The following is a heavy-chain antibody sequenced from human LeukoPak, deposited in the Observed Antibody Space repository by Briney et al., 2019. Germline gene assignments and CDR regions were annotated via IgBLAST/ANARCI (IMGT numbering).Heavy chain of an antibody. CDR3: ARRTLSLRRLNAFDV. CDR1: GGSFSGYY. V-gene: IGHV4-34*01. D-gene: IGHD2-21*02. CDR2: INHSGST. J-gene: IGHJ3*01. Sequence: PSETLSLTCAVYGGSFSGYYWTWIRQPPGQGLEWIGEINHSGSTNYNPSLKSRVTISLNTSKNQFSLKLTSVTAADTAVYYCARRTLSLRRLNAFDVWGQGTLVTISS.